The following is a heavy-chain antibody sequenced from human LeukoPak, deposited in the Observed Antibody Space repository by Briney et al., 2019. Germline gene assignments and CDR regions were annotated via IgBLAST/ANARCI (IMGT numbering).Heavy chain of an antibody. CDR3: AKDRGSLNHLRRITIPLVDY. J-gene: IGHJ4*02. CDR1: GFAFSSYA. D-gene: IGHD3-3*01. V-gene: IGHV3-23*01. CDR2: ISGSGGST. Sequence: GGSLRLSCAASGFAFSSYAMSWVRQAPGKGLEWVSAISGSGGSTYYADSVKGRFTISRDNSKNTLYLQMNSLRAEDTAVYYCAKDRGSLNHLRRITIPLVDYWGQGTLVTVSS.